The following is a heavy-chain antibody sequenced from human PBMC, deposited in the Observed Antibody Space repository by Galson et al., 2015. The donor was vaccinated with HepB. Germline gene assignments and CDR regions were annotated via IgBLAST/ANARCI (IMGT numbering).Heavy chain of an antibody. J-gene: IGHJ4*02. V-gene: IGHV4-31*03. CDR3: ARDYYGDGYYFDY. Sequence: TLSLTCTVSGGSISSGGYYWSWIRQHPGKGLEWIGYIYYSGSTYYNPSLKSRVTISVDTSKNQFSLKLSSVTAADTAVYYCARDYYGDGYYFDYWGQGTLVTVSS. CDR1: GGSISSGGYY. CDR2: IYYSGST. D-gene: IGHD4-17*01.